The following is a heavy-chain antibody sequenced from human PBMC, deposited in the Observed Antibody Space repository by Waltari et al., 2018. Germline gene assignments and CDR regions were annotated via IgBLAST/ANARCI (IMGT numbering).Heavy chain of an antibody. CDR2: IYWNDDK. V-gene: IGHV2-5*01. D-gene: IGHD3-22*01. CDR1: GFSLRTSGVG. Sequence: QITLKESGPTLAKPTQTLTLTCTFPGFSLRTSGVGVGCLRQPRGTALEWLALIYWNDDKRYSPSLKSRLTITRDTSKNQVVLTMTNMDPVDTATYYCARTLPTYYYDSSGSGDWFDPWGQGTLVTVSS. J-gene: IGHJ5*02. CDR3: ARTLPTYYYDSSGSGDWFDP.